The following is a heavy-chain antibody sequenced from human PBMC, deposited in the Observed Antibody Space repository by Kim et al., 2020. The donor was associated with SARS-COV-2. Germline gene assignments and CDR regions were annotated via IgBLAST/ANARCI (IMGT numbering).Heavy chain of an antibody. V-gene: IGHV3-74*01. CDR2: MDTDGSLR. D-gene: IGHD6-13*01. CDR1: GFTFSRYW. J-gene: IGHJ5*02. Sequence: GGSLRLSCEASGFTFSRYWMHWVRQAPGKGLVWVSSMDTDGSLRTYADSVSGRFIISRDNAKNMLYLQMNSLRAEDTAVYYCVRGITTAGNLGASWGQGT. CDR3: VRGITTAGNLGAS.